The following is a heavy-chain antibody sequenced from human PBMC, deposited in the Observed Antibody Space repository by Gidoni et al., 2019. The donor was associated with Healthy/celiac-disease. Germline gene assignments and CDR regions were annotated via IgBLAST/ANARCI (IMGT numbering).Heavy chain of an antibody. D-gene: IGHD6-13*01. J-gene: IGHJ2*01. CDR2: IYTSGST. V-gene: IGHV4-61*02. CDR1: VAPTSSGSNY. CDR3: AREHSSPPMLWYFDL. Sequence: QVQLQESGPELVKPSQTLSLTCTASVAPTSSGSNYWSWIRQPAGKGVEWIGRIYTSGSTNYNPSLKSRVTISLDTSKNQFSLKLSSVTAADTAVYYCAREHSSPPMLWYFDLWGRGTLVTVSS.